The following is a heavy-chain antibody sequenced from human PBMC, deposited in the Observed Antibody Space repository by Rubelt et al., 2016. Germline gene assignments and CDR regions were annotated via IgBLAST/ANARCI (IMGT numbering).Heavy chain of an antibody. D-gene: IGHD5-24*01. CDR2: IRAYNGNT. J-gene: IGHJ3*02. CDR3: ARRDGYNWDDAFDI. V-gene: IGHV1-18*01. CDR1: GYTFTSYG. Sequence: QVQLVQSGAEVKKPGASVKVSCKASGYTFTSYGISWVRQAPGQGLEWMGWIRAYNGNTNYAQKLQGRVTMTTDTSTVTAYMELRSLRADDAAVYYCARRDGYNWDDAFDIWGQGTMVTVSS.